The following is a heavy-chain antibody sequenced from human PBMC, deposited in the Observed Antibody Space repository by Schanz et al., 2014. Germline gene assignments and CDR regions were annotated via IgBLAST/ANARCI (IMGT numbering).Heavy chain of an antibody. CDR3: MAMGRNTSHYFDH. V-gene: IGHV3-23*04. Sequence: EVQLVESGGGLVQPGGSLRLSCSASGFTFSSYSMYWVRQAPGKGLEWVSAITGSGSKTYYADSVKGRFTIARDNSKNTRFLQMNSLRVEDTAVYYCMAMGRNTSHYFDHWGQGTLVTVSS. CDR1: GFTFSSYS. J-gene: IGHJ4*02. CDR2: ITGSGSKT. D-gene: IGHD1-1*01.